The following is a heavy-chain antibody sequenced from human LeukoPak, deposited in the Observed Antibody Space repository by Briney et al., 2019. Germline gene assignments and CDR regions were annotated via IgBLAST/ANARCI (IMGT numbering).Heavy chain of an antibody. CDR1: GGSFSGYY. CDR3: ARLNPLYSSSPFDY. Sequence: SETLSLTCAVYGGSFSGYYWSWIRQPPGKGLEWIGEINHSGSTYYNPSLKSRVTISVDTSKNQFSLKLSSVTAADTAVYYCARLNPLYSSSPFDYWGQGTLVTVSS. D-gene: IGHD6-13*01. CDR2: INHSGST. J-gene: IGHJ4*02. V-gene: IGHV4-34*01.